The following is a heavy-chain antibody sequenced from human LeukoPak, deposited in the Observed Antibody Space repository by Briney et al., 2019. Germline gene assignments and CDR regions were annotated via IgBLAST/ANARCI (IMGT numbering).Heavy chain of an antibody. J-gene: IGHJ4*02. CDR3: ARDPGPYCGGDCYYFDY. Sequence: GGSLRLSCAASGFIFSRYWMHWVRQAPGKGLVWVSRINNDGRGTSYADSVKGRFTISRDNAKNTLYLQMNSLRAEDTAVYYCARDPGPYCGGDCYYFDYWGPGTLVTVSS. V-gene: IGHV3-74*01. CDR2: INNDGRGT. D-gene: IGHD2-21*02. CDR1: GFIFSRYW.